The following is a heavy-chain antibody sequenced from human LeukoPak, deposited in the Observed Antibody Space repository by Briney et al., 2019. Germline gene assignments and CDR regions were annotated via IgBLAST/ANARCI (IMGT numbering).Heavy chain of an antibody. CDR2: IYYSGSS. D-gene: IGHD3-22*01. CDR3: ARRKNAYYYDSSGYLGAFDI. J-gene: IGHJ3*02. Sequence: SETLSLTCTVSGGSISSYYWSWIRQPPGKGREWIGYIYYSGSSNYNPSLKSRVTISVDTSKNQFPLKLSSVTAADTAVYYCARRKNAYYYDSSGYLGAFDIWGQGTMVTVSS. V-gene: IGHV4-59*08. CDR1: GGSISSYY.